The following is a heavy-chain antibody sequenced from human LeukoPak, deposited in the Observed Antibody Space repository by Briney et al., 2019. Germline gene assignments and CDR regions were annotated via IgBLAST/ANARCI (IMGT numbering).Heavy chain of an antibody. Sequence: SETLSLTCTVSGGSISSGGYSWSWIRQHPGKGLEWIGYIYYSGSTYYNPSLKSRVTISVDTSKNQFSLKLSSVTAADTAVYYCARYYYDSSGYRYYFDYWGQGTLVTVSS. CDR2: IYYSGST. D-gene: IGHD3-22*01. J-gene: IGHJ4*02. V-gene: IGHV4-31*03. CDR3: ARYYYDSSGYRYYFDY. CDR1: GGSISSGGYS.